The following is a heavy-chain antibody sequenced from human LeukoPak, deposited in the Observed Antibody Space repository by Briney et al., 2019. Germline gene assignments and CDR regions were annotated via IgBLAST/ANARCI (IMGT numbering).Heavy chain of an antibody. CDR1: GYTLTELS. J-gene: IGHJ3*02. Sequence: ASVKVSCKVSGYTLTELSMHWVRQAPGKGLEWMGGFDPEDGETIYAQKFQGRVTMTEDTSTDTAYMELSSLRSEDTAVYYCVTAGARSYYDILTGSRLPNAFDIWGQGTMVTVSS. CDR2: FDPEDGET. V-gene: IGHV1-24*01. D-gene: IGHD3-9*01. CDR3: VTAGARSYYDILTGSRLPNAFDI.